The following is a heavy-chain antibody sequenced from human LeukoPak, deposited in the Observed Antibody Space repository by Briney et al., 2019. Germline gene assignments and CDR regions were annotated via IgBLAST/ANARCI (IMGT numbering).Heavy chain of an antibody. J-gene: IGHJ6*03. D-gene: IGHD2-2*01. V-gene: IGHV1-8*01. CDR1: GYTFTSYE. CDR3: AIPPPYCSSTSCSYYYYMDV. CDR2: MNPNSGNT. Sequence: GASVKVSCKASGYTFTSYEINWVRQATGQGLEWMGWMNPNSGNTGYAQKFQGRVTMTRSTSVSTAYMELSSLRSEDTAVYYCAIPPPYCSSTSCSYYYYMDVWGKGTTVTVSS.